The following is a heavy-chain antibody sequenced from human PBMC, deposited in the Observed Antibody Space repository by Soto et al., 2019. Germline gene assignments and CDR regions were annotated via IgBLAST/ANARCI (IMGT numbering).Heavy chain of an antibody. CDR3: ARQGSEFQLGYCSGGSCPSWFDP. CDR1: GGSISSSRCD. CDR2: IYYSGST. D-gene: IGHD2-15*01. V-gene: IGHV4-39*01. Sequence: SGTLSLTCPASGGSISSSRCDCSSITESPGMGLEWIGSIYYSGSTYYTPSLKSRVTISVDTSKNQFSLKLSSVTAADTAVYYCARQGSEFQLGYCSGGSCPSWFDPWGQG. J-gene: IGHJ5*02.